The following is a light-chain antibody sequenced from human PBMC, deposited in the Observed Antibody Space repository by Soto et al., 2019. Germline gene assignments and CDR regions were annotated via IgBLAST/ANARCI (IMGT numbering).Light chain of an antibody. V-gene: IGLV2-14*01. CDR3: SSYTSSSTLVP. CDR1: SSDVGGYNY. CDR2: DVS. Sequence: QSVLTQPASVSGSPGQSITISCTGTSSDVGGYNYVSWYQQHPGKAPKLMIYDVSNRPSGVSNRFSGSKSGNTASLTISGLQAEDEAYYYCSSYTSSSTLVPFGGGTQLTVL. J-gene: IGLJ2*01.